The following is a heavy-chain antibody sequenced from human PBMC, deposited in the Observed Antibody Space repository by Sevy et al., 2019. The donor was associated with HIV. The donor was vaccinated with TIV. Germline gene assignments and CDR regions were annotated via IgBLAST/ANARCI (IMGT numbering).Heavy chain of an antibody. J-gene: IGHJ6*02. Sequence: GGSLRLSCIGSGFSFSYYDIHWVRQSPGKGLDWVALISHDGINEYYADSVKGRFTNSRNNSKNTVYLEMNSLRNEDTAIEFCANADSGGYSHSYRYALDVWGQGTTVTVSS. V-gene: IGHV3-30*18. D-gene: IGHD1-26*01. CDR2: ISHDGINE. CDR3: ANADSGGYSHSYRYALDV. CDR1: GFSFSYYD.